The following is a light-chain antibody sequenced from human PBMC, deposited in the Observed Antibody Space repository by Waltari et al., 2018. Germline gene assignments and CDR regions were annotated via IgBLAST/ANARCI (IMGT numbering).Light chain of an antibody. CDR1: SPNIRSQT. CDR3: AAWDDSLNGVV. CDR2: SNN. J-gene: IGLJ2*01. Sequence: QSVLTQPPSAYGTPGPRGHIPCSGSSPNIRSQTLNCYQQLPRTAPKLLIYSNNQRPSGVPDRFSGSKSGTSASLAISGLQSEDEADYYCAAWDDSLNGVVFGGGTKLTVL. V-gene: IGLV1-44*01.